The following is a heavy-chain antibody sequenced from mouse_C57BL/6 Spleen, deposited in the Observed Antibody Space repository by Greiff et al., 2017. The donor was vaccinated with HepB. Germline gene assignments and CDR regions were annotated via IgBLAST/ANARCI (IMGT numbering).Heavy chain of an antibody. CDR3: AFYDYDGRGFAY. V-gene: IGHV1-76*01. J-gene: IGHJ3*01. Sequence: VQLQQSGAELVRPGASVKLSCKASGYTFTDYYINWVKQRPGQGLEWIARIYPGSGNTYYNEKFKGKATLTAEKSSSTAYMQLSSLTSEDSAVYFCAFYDYDGRGFAYWGQGTLVTVSA. D-gene: IGHD2-4*01. CDR1: GYTFTDYY. CDR2: IYPGSGNT.